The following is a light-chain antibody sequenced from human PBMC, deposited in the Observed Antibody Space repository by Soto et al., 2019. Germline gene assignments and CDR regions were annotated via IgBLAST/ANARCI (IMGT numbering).Light chain of an antibody. CDR2: DAS. CDR1: QSVSGSY. CDR3: QYYGTSPKP. V-gene: IGKV3-20*01. J-gene: IGKJ1*01. Sequence: EIVMTQSPGTLSLSPGEAATLSCRASQSVSGSYLAWYQQKPGQAPRLVIYDASTRATGIPDRFRGSGSGTDFTLTISRLEPEDFAVYYCQYYGTSPKPFGQGTKVDIK.